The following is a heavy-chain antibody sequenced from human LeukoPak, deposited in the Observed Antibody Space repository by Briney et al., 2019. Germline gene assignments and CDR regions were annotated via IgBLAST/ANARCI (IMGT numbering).Heavy chain of an antibody. V-gene: IGHV4-59*01. CDR1: GGSISSDY. CDR3: ARERKNYYDSSGYVDY. J-gene: IGHJ4*02. CDR2: IYYSGST. D-gene: IGHD3-22*01. Sequence: SETLSLTCTVSGGSISSDYWSWIRQPPGKGLEWIGYIYYSGSTNYNPSLKSRVTISVDTSKNQFSLKLSSMTAADTAVYYCARERKNYYDSSGYVDYWGRGTLVTVSS.